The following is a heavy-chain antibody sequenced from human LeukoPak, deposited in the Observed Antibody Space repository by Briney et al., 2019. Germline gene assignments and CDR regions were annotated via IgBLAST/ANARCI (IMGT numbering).Heavy chain of an antibody. CDR1: GFTFTNSW. CDR2: IKQDGSTK. J-gene: IGHJ4*02. CDR3: ARDTDGGLDY. D-gene: IGHD2-8*02. V-gene: IGHV3-7*01. Sequence: PGGSLRLSCAASGFTFTNSWMAWVRQAPGKGLEWVANIKQDGSTKHYADSLKGRSTISRDNPKNSLYLQMNSLRADDTAVYYCARDTDGGLDYWGQGILVTVAS.